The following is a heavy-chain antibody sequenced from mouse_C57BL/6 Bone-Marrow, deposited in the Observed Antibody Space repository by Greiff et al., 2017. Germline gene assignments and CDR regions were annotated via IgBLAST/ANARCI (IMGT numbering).Heavy chain of an antibody. Sequence: QVQLQQPGTELVKPGASVKLSCKASGYTFTSYWMHWVKQRPGHGLEWIGNINPSNGGTNYNEKFKSKATLTVYKSSNTANMQLSSLTSEDSAVDNCARREALYFDYWGQGTTLTVSS. V-gene: IGHV1-53*01. CDR2: INPSNGGT. J-gene: IGHJ2*01. CDR3: ARREALYFDY. CDR1: GYTFTSYW.